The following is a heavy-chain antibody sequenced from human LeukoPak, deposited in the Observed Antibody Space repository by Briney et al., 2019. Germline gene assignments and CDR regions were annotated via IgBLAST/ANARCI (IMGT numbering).Heavy chain of an antibody. V-gene: IGHV1-2*02. CDR2: INPNSGGT. CDR1: GYTLTGYY. Sequence: ASVKVSCKASGYTLTGYYMHWVRQAPGQGLEWMGWINPNSGGTNYAQKFQGRVTMTRDTSISTAYMELSRLRSDDTAVYYCARGRKWEPYGMDVWGQGTTVTVSS. D-gene: IGHD1-26*01. CDR3: ARGRKWEPYGMDV. J-gene: IGHJ6*02.